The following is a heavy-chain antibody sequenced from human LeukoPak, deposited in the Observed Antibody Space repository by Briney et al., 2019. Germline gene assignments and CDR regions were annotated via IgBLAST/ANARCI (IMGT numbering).Heavy chain of an antibody. D-gene: IGHD1-26*01. V-gene: IGHV3-7*01. CDR2: MNIDGSEK. CDR3: ARDPVEWELLLDY. Sequence: GGSLRLFCAASGFTFSNYWMGWVRQAPGKRPEWVANMNIDGSEKYYADSVKGRFSISRDNARNSVHLQMASLRVEDTAVYYCARDPVEWELLLDYWGQGTLVTVSS. CDR1: GFTFSNYW. J-gene: IGHJ4*02.